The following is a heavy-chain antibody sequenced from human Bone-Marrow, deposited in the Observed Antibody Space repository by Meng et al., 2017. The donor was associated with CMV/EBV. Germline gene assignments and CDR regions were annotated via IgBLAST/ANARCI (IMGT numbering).Heavy chain of an antibody. CDR3: ARELLHTSSHPFDY. V-gene: IGHV4-34*01. Sequence: SETLSLTCAVYGGSFSGYYWSWIRQPPGKGLEWIGEINHSGSTNYNPSLKSRVTISVDTSKNQFSLKLTSVTAADTAVYYCARELLHTSSHPFDYWGQGALVTVSS. J-gene: IGHJ4*02. CDR1: GGSFSGYY. D-gene: IGHD6-6*01. CDR2: INHSGST.